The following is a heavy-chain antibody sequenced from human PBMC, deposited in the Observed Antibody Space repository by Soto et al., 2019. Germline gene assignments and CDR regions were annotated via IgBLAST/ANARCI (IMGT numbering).Heavy chain of an antibody. CDR2: INPNSGGT. CDR3: ARDSDTAMAYY. CDR1: GCTFTDYY. Sequence: GASVKVSCKASGCTFTDYYMHWVRQAPGQGLEWMGWINPNSGGTNYAQKFQGWVTMTRDTSISTAYMELSRLRSDDTAVYYCARDSDTAMAYYWGQGTLVTVSS. D-gene: IGHD5-18*01. J-gene: IGHJ4*02. V-gene: IGHV1-2*04.